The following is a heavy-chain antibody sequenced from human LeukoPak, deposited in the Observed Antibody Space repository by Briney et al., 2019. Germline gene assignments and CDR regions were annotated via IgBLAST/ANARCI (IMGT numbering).Heavy chain of an antibody. J-gene: IGHJ4*02. CDR1: GFTFTNYW. Sequence: GESLKISCKGSGFTFTNYWIGWVRQMPGKGLEWMGIIYPGDSDTKYSPSFHGHVTISADKSTTTAYLEWSSLKASDTAMYYCAKTAEYFGEFPFDYWGQGTLVTVSS. D-gene: IGHD3-10*01. CDR3: AKTAEYFGEFPFDY. V-gene: IGHV5-51*01. CDR2: IYPGDSDT.